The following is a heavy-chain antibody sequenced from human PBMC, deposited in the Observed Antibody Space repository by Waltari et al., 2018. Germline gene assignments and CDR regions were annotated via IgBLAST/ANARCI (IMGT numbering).Heavy chain of an antibody. Sequence: EVQLVESGGDLVQPGGSLRLSCAASGFSFSRCWMTWVRQTPGKGLEWVGNIQKNGSEKWYADSVKGRFTISRDNAMNLVYLQMNSLRVEDTAVYYCARDLVATPPWGQGTLVTVSS. CDR3: ARDLVATPP. CDR1: GFSFSRCW. D-gene: IGHD2-21*02. V-gene: IGHV3-7*01. CDR2: IQKNGSEK. J-gene: IGHJ5*02.